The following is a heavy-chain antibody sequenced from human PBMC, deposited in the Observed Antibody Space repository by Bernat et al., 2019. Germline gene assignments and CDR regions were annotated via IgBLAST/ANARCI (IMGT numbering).Heavy chain of an antibody. J-gene: IGHJ2*01. CDR3: AKARQQLVQDWYFDL. D-gene: IGHD6-13*01. Sequence: EVQLLESGGGLVQPGGSLRLSCAASGFTFSSYAMSWVRQAPGKGLEWISMIGGSGGSTYYADSVKGRFTISRDNSKNTLFLQINSLRAEDTAVYYCAKARQQLVQDWYFDLWGRGTLVTVSS. CDR2: IGGSGGST. V-gene: IGHV3-23*01. CDR1: GFTFSSYA.